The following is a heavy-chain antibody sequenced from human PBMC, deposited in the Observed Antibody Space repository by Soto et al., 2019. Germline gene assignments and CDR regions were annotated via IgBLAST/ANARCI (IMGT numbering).Heavy chain of an antibody. V-gene: IGHV1-69*08. J-gene: IGHJ4*02. CDR3: ARDYKRCVIEACYSPSDY. CDR2: INPAHDIT. D-gene: IGHD2-15*01. CDR1: GDTFSTYT. Sequence: QVQLVQSGAEVKRPGSSVRVSCKTSGDTFSTYTFTWLRQAPGQGIEWRGRINPAHDITNYAQNFQGRVTITENKTTNTAYMEMSSLRSEDTAIYYCARDYKRCVIEACYSPSDYWGQGTLVTVSS.